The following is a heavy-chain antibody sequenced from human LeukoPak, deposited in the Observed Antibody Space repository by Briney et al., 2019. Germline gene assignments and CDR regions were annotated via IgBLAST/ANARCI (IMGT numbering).Heavy chain of an antibody. CDR2: VSPNSGGT. D-gene: IGHD3-22*01. CDR1: GYTFTAYY. CDR3: ASFGYYDIADDHN. V-gene: IGHV1-2*02. J-gene: IGHJ4*02. Sequence: ASVKVSCKASGYTFTAYYIHWVRQAPGQGLEWMGWVSPNSGGTHYAEKFQGRVTMTRDTSISTAYMELSRLRSDDTAVYYCASFGYYDIADDHNWGQGTLVTVSS.